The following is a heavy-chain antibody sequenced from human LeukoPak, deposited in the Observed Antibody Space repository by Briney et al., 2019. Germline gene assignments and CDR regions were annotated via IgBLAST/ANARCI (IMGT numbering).Heavy chain of an antibody. J-gene: IGHJ4*02. V-gene: IGHV4-34*01. CDR1: GGSFSGYY. CDR2: INHSGST. CDR3: ARAPKYYYDSSGHYFDY. D-gene: IGHD3-22*01. Sequence: SETLSVTCAVYGGSFSGYYWSWIRQPPGKGLEWIGEINHSGSTNYNPSLKSRVTISVDTSKNQFSLKLSSVTAADTAVYYCARAPKYYYDSSGHYFDYWGQGTLVTVSS.